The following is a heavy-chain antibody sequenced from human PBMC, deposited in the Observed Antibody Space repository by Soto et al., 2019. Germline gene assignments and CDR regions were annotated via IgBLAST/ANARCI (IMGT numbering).Heavy chain of an antibody. CDR2: IYSSGST. D-gene: IGHD2-2*01. CDR3: ARERTYQLSGDQALDL. CDR1: GGSISSYY. J-gene: IGHJ3*01. Sequence: QVQLQESGPGLVKPSETLSLTCTVSGGSISSYYWSWIRQSAGKGLEWIGRIYSSGSTNYTPSLKSRVTMSVDTPKNQVSLELSSVTAADTAMYYCARERTYQLSGDQALDLWGQGTMVTVSS. V-gene: IGHV4-4*07.